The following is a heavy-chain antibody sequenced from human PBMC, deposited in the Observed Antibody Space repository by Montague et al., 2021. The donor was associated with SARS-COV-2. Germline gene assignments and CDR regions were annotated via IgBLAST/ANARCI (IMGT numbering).Heavy chain of an antibody. J-gene: IGHJ5*02. CDR2: ASYSGST. CDR3: ARHGGRAEGRLSWFDP. D-gene: IGHD3-3*01. V-gene: IGHV4-39*01. Sequence: SETLSLTCTVSDGYFSSGVYEWWGWIRQPPGKGLQWIGSASYSGSTTYNPSLKNRVTVSVDTSGSQFYLRLHSATAADTAVYYCARHGGRAEGRLSWFDPWGQGTLVTVSS. CDR1: DGYFSSGVYE.